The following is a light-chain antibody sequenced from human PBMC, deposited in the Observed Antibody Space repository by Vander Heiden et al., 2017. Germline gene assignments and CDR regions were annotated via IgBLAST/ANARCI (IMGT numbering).Light chain of an antibody. Sequence: SYVLTQPPSVSAAPGQTARISCEGNNIGSKSVHWYQQRPAQTPVLVVYDDSDRPSGIPERLSGSNSGNTATLTISRVEAGDEADYYCQMWDSSSDHVVFGGGTKLTVL. J-gene: IGLJ2*01. CDR1: NIGSKS. CDR2: DDS. CDR3: QMWDSSSDHVV. V-gene: IGLV3-21*02.